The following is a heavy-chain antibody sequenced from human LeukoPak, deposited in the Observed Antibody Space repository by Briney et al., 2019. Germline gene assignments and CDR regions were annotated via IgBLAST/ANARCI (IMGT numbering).Heavy chain of an antibody. J-gene: IGHJ6*03. V-gene: IGHV3-23*01. D-gene: IGHD2-2*01. CDR3: AKDLSLVIPVPMDV. CDR1: GFTFSTYA. CDR2: IGNSGGNT. Sequence: SGGSLRLSCAASGFTFSTYAMSWVRQAPGKGLEWVSGIGNSGGNTYYADSVKGRFTISRDNSKNTLYLQMNSLRAEDTAVYYCAKDLSLVIPVPMDVWGKGTTVTVSS.